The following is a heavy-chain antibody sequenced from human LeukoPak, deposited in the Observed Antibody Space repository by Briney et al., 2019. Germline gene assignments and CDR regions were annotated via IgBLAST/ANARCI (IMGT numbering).Heavy chain of an antibody. V-gene: IGHV3-53*01. CDR2: IYSDGTT. Sequence: GGSLRLSCAASGFTVSTNYMTWVRQAPGKGQEWVSVIYSDGTTYYADSVKGRFTISRDNSKNTVYLQMNSLRAEDTAVYYCARGLGYGSGPVDHWGQGTLVTLSS. J-gene: IGHJ4*02. CDR3: ARGLGYGSGPVDH. CDR1: GFTVSTNY. D-gene: IGHD3-10*01.